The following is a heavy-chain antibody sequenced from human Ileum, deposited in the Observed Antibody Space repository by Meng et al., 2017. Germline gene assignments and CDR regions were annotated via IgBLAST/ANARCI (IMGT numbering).Heavy chain of an antibody. V-gene: IGHV4-31*03. CDR1: GGSISGGHYF. Sequence: QVQLQESGPGLVKPYQTLSLTCTVSGGSISGGHYFWSWIRQHPEKGLEWIGYIYHSGVTYYSPSLKSRLTISVDTSKNQFSLKLSSVTAADTAIYYCARGVVTYYDSSTLTWFDPWGQGALVTVSS. CDR2: IYHSGVT. CDR3: ARGVVTYYDSSTLTWFDP. D-gene: IGHD3-22*01. J-gene: IGHJ5*02.